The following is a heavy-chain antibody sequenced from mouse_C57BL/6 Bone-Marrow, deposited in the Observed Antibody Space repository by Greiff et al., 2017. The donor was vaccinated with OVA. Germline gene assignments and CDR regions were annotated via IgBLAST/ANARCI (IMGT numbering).Heavy chain of an antibody. CDR2: ISDGGSYT. D-gene: IGHD2-3*01. Sequence: EVKLMESGGGLVKPGGSLKLSCAASGFTFSSYAMSWVRQTPEKRLEWVATISDGGSYTYNPDNVKGRFTIPRDNAKNNLYLQMSHLKSKDTAMYYCARERDRWLLYWYFDVWGTGTTVTVSS. CDR1: GFTFSSYA. CDR3: ARERDRWLLYWYFDV. V-gene: IGHV5-4*01. J-gene: IGHJ1*03.